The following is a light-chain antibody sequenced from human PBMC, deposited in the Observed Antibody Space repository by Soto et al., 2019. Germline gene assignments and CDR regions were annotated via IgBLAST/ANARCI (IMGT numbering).Light chain of an antibody. CDR2: AAS. V-gene: IGKV1-39*01. CDR1: QSINKF. J-gene: IGKJ2*01. CDR3: QQSYSTPYT. Sequence: DIQMTQSPSSLSASVGDRVTIACRASQSINKFLNWYQQKPGEAPKLLIYAASSLQSGVSSSFSGSGSGTDFTLTISSLQPEDFVTYYCQQSYSTPYTFGQGTKLDIK.